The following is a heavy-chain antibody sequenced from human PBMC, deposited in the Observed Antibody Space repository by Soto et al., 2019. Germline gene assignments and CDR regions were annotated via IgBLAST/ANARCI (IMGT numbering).Heavy chain of an antibody. V-gene: IGHV3-30*18. CDR2: ISNDGSNK. J-gene: IGHJ4*02. Sequence: QVHLVESGGGVVQPGRSLRLSCAASGFSFSTYGMHWVRQAPGKGLEWVAFISNDGSNKYYADSVKGRFTIYRDNSKNTLYLQMNSLRAEDTAVYYCEKGFVNYWAFDYLGQGTLVTVSA. D-gene: IGHD1-7*01. CDR3: EKGFVNYWAFDY. CDR1: GFSFSTYG.